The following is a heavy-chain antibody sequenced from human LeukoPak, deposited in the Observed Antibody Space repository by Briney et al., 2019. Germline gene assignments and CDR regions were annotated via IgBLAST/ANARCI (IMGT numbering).Heavy chain of an antibody. D-gene: IGHD3-10*01. J-gene: IGHJ4*02. Sequence: SETLSLTCTVSGGSISSSSYYWGWIRQPPGKGREWIGSIYYSGSTYYNPSLKCRVTISVDTSKNQFSLKLSSVTAADTAVYYCARSPLMVRGVIITRQNDCWGQGTLVTVSS. V-gene: IGHV4-39*01. CDR3: ARSPLMVRGVIITRQNDC. CDR2: IYYSGST. CDR1: GGSISSSSYY.